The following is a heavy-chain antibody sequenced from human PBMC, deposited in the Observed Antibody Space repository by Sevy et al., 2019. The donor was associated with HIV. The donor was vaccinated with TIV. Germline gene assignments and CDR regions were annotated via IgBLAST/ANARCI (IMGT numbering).Heavy chain of an antibody. CDR3: AHIPEIRALVGATSRYYFDY. D-gene: IGHD1-26*01. Sequence: SGPTLVNPTQTLTLTCTFSGFSLSTSGVGVGWIRQPPGKALEWLALIYWDDDKRYSPSLKSRLTITKDTSKNQVVLTMSNMDPVDTATYYCAHIPEIRALVGATSRYYFDYWGQGTLVTVSS. CDR2: IYWDDDK. V-gene: IGHV2-5*02. CDR1: GFSLSTSGVG. J-gene: IGHJ4*02.